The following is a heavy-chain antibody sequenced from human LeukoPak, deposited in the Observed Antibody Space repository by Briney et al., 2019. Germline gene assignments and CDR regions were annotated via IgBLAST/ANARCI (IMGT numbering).Heavy chain of an antibody. CDR3: ARAEGYSSRPGAFDI. J-gene: IGHJ3*02. D-gene: IGHD5-18*01. CDR1: GGTFSSYA. V-gene: IGHV1-69*04. CDR2: IIPILGIA. Sequence: ASVKVSCKASGGTFSSYAISWVRQAPGQGLEWMGRIIPILGIANYAQKFQGRVTITADKSTSTAYMELSSLRSEDTAVYYCARAEGYSSRPGAFDIWGQGTMVTVSS.